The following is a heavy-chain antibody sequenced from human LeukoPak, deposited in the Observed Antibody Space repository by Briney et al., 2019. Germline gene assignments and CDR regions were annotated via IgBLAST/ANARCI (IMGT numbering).Heavy chain of an antibody. D-gene: IGHD1-14*01. CDR2: IKEDGSEK. CDR3: TRQGHHNFEY. Sequence: GGSQRLSCAASGFTLSNYWMGWVRQAPGKGLEWVANIKEDGSEKFYVDSVKGRFTISRDNAKNSLHLQLNSLRAEDTAVYYCTRQGHHNFEYWGQGTLVTVSS. V-gene: IGHV3-7*01. CDR1: GFTLSNYW. J-gene: IGHJ4*02.